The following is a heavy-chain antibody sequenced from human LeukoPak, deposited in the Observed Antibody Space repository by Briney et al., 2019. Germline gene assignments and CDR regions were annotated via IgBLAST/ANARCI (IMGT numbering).Heavy chain of an antibody. CDR2: ISADSYST. CDR1: GFTFSTYA. V-gene: IGHV3-23*01. J-gene: IGHJ5*01. Sequence: GGSLRLPCAASGFTFSTYAMSRVRQAPGKGLEWVSIISADSYSTYYADSVKGRFTISRDNFKNTLYLIMSGLRAEDTAVYYCAKHEGDSWGQGSLVTVSS. CDR3: AKHEGDS.